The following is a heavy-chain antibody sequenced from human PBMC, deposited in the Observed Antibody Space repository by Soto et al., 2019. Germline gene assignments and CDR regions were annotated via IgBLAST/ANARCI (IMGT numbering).Heavy chain of an antibody. J-gene: IGHJ6*02. CDR3: ASCGGDCYSSRMDA. Sequence: QVQLVQSGAEVKKPGSSVRVSCKASGGTLSSYTISWVRQAPGQGLEWMGRIVPVLGIANYEQNFQGRVTISAVTITSTAYMELSSLRSEDTAVYYCASCGGDCYSSRMDAWGQGTTVTVSS. CDR2: IVPVLGIA. D-gene: IGHD2-21*02. CDR1: GGTLSSYT. V-gene: IGHV1-69*02.